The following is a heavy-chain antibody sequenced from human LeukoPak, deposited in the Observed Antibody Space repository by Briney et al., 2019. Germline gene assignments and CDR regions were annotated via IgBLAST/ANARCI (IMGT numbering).Heavy chain of an antibody. CDR3: ARAAVAGITIATYYYGMDV. D-gene: IGHD6-19*01. V-gene: IGHV3-66*01. Sequence: GGSLRLSCAASRFAVSSNYMSWVRQAPGKGLEWVSVIYSGGSTYYADSVKGRFTISRDNSKNTLYLQMNSLRAEDTAVYYCARAAVAGITIATYYYGMDVWGQGTTVTVSS. CDR2: IYSGGST. J-gene: IGHJ6*02. CDR1: RFAVSSNY.